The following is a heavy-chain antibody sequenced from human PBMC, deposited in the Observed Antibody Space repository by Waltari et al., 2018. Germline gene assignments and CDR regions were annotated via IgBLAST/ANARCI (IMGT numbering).Heavy chain of an antibody. CDR1: GGSISSYY. J-gene: IGHJ4*02. CDR2: IYYSGST. Sequence: VQLQESGPGLVKPSETLSLTCTVSGGSISSYYWSWIRQPPGKGLEWIGYIYYSGSTNYNPSLKSRVTISVDTSKNQFSLKLSSVTAADTAVYYCARGRGRAAAGYPSCYADWGQGTLVTVSS. V-gene: IGHV4-59*01. CDR3: ARGRGRAAAGYPSCYAD. D-gene: IGHD6-13*01.